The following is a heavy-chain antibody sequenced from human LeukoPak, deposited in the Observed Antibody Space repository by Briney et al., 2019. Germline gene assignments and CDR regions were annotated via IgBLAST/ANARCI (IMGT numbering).Heavy chain of an antibody. CDR2: IYSGGST. Sequence: GRSLRLSCAASGFTVSSNYMSWVRQAPGKGLEWVSVIYSGGSTYYADSVKGRFTISRDNSKNTLYLQMNSLRAEDTAVYYCARDGHSSSWDRDLDYYYGMDVWGQGTTVTVSS. J-gene: IGHJ6*02. V-gene: IGHV3-53*01. CDR3: ARDGHSSSWDRDLDYYYGMDV. CDR1: GFTVSSNY. D-gene: IGHD6-13*01.